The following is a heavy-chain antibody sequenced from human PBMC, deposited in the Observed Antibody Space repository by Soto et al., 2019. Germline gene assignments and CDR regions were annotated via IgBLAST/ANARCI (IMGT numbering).Heavy chain of an antibody. Sequence: GASAKVSCKASGGTFSSYTISWARQAPGQGLEWMGRIIPILGIANYAQKFQGRVTITADKSTSTAYMELSSLRSEDTAVYYCARDRYGSYYYYYMDVWGKGTTVTGSS. D-gene: IGHD1-1*01. CDR2: IIPILGIA. CDR3: ARDRYGSYYYYYMDV. CDR1: GGTFSSYT. J-gene: IGHJ6*03. V-gene: IGHV1-69*02.